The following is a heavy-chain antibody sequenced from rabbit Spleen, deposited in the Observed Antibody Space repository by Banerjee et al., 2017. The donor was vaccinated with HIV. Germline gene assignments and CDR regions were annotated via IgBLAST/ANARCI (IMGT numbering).Heavy chain of an antibody. J-gene: IGHJ4*01. Sequence: QEQLKESGGGLVQPGGSLKLSCKASGFDFSTFYMSWARQAPGKGLEWIACINIVTGKSVYASWAKGRFIMSRTSSTTVTLQMTSLTAADTATYFCARDLVAVIGWNFNLWGQGTLVTVS. CDR3: ARDLVAVIGWNFNL. D-gene: IGHD1-1*01. CDR2: INIVTGKS. V-gene: IGHV1S45*01. CDR1: GFDFSTFYM.